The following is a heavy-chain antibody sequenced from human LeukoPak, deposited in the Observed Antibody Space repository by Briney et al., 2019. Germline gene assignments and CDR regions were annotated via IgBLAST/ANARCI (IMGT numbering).Heavy chain of an antibody. CDR3: AKDKQQLQRFYFDY. CDR2: ISYDGSNK. V-gene: IGHV3-30*18. J-gene: IGHJ4*02. D-gene: IGHD6-13*01. CDR1: GFTFSSYG. Sequence: GGSLRLSCAASGFTFSSYGMHWVRQAPGKGLEWVAVISYDGSNKYNADSVKGRFTISRDNSKNTLYLQMNSLRAEDTAVYYCAKDKQQLQRFYFDYWGQGTLVTVSS.